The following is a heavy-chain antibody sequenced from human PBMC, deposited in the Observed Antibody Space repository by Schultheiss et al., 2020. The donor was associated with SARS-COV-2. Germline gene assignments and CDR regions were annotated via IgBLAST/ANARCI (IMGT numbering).Heavy chain of an antibody. CDR1: GGTFSSYT. Sequence: ASVKVSCKASGGTFSSYTISWVRQAPGQGLEWMGRISAYNGNTNYAQKLQGRVTMTTDTSTSTAYMELRSLRSDDTAVYYCARDPRANWGVKVEHDAFDIWGQGTMVTVSS. CDR2: ISAYNGNT. J-gene: IGHJ3*02. CDR3: ARDPRANWGVKVEHDAFDI. D-gene: IGHD7-27*01. V-gene: IGHV1-18*01.